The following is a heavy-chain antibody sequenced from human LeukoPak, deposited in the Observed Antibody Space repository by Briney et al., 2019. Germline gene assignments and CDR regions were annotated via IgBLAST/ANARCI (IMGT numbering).Heavy chain of an antibody. Sequence: GTSLRLSCAASGFPFSNYAMHWVRQDPGKGLEWVAVIWYDGSDKYYGESLKGRFTISRDNSKNTLYLQMNSLRAEDSAVYYCARDRGFSYGIDFWGQGTLVTVSS. CDR1: GFPFSNYA. V-gene: IGHV3-33*01. D-gene: IGHD5-18*01. CDR2: IWYDGSDK. J-gene: IGHJ4*02. CDR3: ARDRGFSYGIDF.